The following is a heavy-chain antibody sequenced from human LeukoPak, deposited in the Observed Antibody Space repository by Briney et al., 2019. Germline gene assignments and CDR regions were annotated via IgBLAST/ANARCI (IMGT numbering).Heavy chain of an antibody. J-gene: IGHJ4*02. CDR1: GYTFTSYY. CDR2: TNPSGGST. D-gene: IGHD6-19*01. V-gene: IGHV1-46*01. CDR3: ATGGRSGWFDY. Sequence: ASVTVSCKSSGYTFTSYYMHWVRQAPAQGLEWMGITNPSGGSTSYAQKFQGRVTMTRDMSTSTVYMELSSLRSEDTAVYYCATGGRSGWFDYWGQGTLVTVSS.